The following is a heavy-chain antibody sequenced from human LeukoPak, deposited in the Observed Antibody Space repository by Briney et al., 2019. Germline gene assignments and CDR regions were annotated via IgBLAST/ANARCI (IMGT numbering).Heavy chain of an antibody. CDR1: GYTFTSYG. CDR3: ARPKGLYCSGGSCDSEANWFDP. CDR2: ISAYNGNT. J-gene: IGHJ5*02. D-gene: IGHD2-15*01. Sequence: GASVKVSCKASGYTFTSYGISWVRQAPGQGLEWMGWISAYNGNTNYAQKLQGRVTMTTDTSTSTAYMELRSLRSDDTAVYYCARPKGLYCSGGSCDSEANWFDPWGQGTLVTVSA. V-gene: IGHV1-18*01.